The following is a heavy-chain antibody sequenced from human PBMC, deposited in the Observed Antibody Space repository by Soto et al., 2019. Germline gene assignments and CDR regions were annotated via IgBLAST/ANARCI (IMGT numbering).Heavy chain of an antibody. Sequence: VQLVESGGGIVQPGGSVRLSCAASGFTLSSYWIHWVRQAPGKGLVWVSRINGDGSTTNYADSLKGRFTISRDNAKNTVFLQMNSLRAEDTAVYYCPRGRSGSYSSDYWGQGTLVTVSS. CDR1: GFTLSSYW. CDR3: PRGRSGSYSSDY. CDR2: INGDGSTT. V-gene: IGHV3-74*01. J-gene: IGHJ4*02. D-gene: IGHD3-10*01.